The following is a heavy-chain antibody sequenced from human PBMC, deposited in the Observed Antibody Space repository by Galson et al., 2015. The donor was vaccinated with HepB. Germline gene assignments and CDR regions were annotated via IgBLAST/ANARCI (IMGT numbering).Heavy chain of an antibody. CDR3: ARDSPYQLRRGGAFDI. CDR2: ISAYNGNT. CDR1: GYTFTSYG. Sequence: SVKVSCKASGYTFTSYGISWVRQAPGQGLEWMGWISAYNGNTNYAQKLQGRVTMTTDTSTSTAYMELRSLRSDDTAVYCCARDSPYQLRRGGAFDIWGQGTMVTVSS. J-gene: IGHJ3*02. D-gene: IGHD2-2*01. V-gene: IGHV1-18*04.